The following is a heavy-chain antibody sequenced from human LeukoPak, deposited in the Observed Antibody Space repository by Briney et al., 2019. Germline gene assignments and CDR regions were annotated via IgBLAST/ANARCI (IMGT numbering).Heavy chain of an antibody. CDR2: INHSGST. J-gene: IGHJ5*02. CDR1: GGSFSGYY. V-gene: IGHV4-34*01. D-gene: IGHD2-2*01. Sequence: KTSETLSLTCAVYGGSFSGYYWSWIRQPPGKGLEWIGEINHSGSTNYNPSLKSRVTISVGTSKNQFSLKLSSVTDADTAVYYCARTTVYCSSTSCYRRGRWFDPWGQGTLVTVSS. CDR3: ARTTVYCSSTSCYRRGRWFDP.